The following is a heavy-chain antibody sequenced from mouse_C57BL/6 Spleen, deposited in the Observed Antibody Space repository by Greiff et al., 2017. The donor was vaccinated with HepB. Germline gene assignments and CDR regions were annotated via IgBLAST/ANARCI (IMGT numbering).Heavy chain of an antibody. J-gene: IGHJ2*01. CDR1: GCTFTDYY. CDR3: AITGTYFDY. Sequence: EVQLQQSGPVLVKPGASVKMSCKASGCTFTDYYMNWVKQSHGKSLEWIGVINPYNGGTSYNQKFKGKATLTVDKSSSTAYMELNSLTSEDSAVYYCAITGTYFDYWGQGTTLTVSS. CDR2: INPYNGGT. D-gene: IGHD4-1*01. V-gene: IGHV1-19*01.